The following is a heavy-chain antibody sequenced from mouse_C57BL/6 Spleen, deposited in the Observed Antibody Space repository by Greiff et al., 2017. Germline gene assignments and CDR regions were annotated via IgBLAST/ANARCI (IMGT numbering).Heavy chain of an antibody. CDR2: IYPGSGST. CDR1: GYTFTSYW. V-gene: IGHV1-55*01. D-gene: IGHD2-4*01. CDR3: ASYDYDRAYAMDY. Sequence: QVQLKQPGAELVKPGASVKMSCKASGYTFTSYWITWVKQRPGQGLEWIGDIYPGSGSTNYNETFKSKATLTVDTSSSTAYMQLSSLTSEDAAVYYCASYDYDRAYAMDYWGQGTSVTVSS. J-gene: IGHJ4*01.